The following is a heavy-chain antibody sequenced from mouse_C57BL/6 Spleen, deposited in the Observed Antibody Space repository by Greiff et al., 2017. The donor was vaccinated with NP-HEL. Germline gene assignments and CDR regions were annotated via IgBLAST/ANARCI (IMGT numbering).Heavy chain of an antibody. J-gene: IGHJ2*01. Sequence: QVQLQQSGAELARPGASVKLSCKASGYTFTSYGISWVKQRTGQGLEWIGEIYPRSGNTYYNEKFKGKATLTADKSSSTAYMELRSLTSEDSAVYFCARVDSSGYERDYWGQGTTLTVSS. CDR3: ARVDSSGYERDY. V-gene: IGHV1-81*01. CDR2: IYPRSGNT. CDR1: GYTFTSYG. D-gene: IGHD3-2*02.